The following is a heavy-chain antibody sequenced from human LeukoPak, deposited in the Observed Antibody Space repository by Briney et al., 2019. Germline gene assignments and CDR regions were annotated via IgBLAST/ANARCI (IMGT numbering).Heavy chain of an antibody. V-gene: IGHV4-61*01. CDR2: IYYSGTT. Sequence: TSETLSLTCTVSGGSVSSGSYYWSWIRQPPGKGLEWIGYIYYSGTTNYNPSLKSRVTISVDTSRNQFSLKLSSVTAADTAVYYCAREPSFYYDSSGYYYYYGMDVWGQGTTVTVSS. CDR3: AREPSFYYDSSGYYYYYGMDV. J-gene: IGHJ6*02. CDR1: GGSVSSGSYY. D-gene: IGHD3-22*01.